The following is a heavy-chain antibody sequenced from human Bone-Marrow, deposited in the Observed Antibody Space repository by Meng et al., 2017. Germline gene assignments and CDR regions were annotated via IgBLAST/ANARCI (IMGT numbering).Heavy chain of an antibody. CDR2: ISHSGSS. CDR1: GVSIGSNNW. J-gene: IGHJ4*02. Sequence: SETLSLTCAVSGVSIGSNNWWSWVRQPPGKGLEWIGEISHSGSSNCNPSFKSRVTISVDKSKSQFSLNLTSVTAADTAVYYCARVADILRFVGNWGQGTLVTVSS. CDR3: ARVADILRFVGN. D-gene: IGHD3-3*01. V-gene: IGHV4-4*02.